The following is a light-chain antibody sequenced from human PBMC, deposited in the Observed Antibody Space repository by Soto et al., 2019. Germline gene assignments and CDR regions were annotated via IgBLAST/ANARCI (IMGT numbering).Light chain of an antibody. CDR2: DAS. Sequence: IEVTQSPSSLAASVGDRVIITCRASQTIGTYLNWYRHKSGAAPELLIYDASTLQSGVPSRFRGGASGTDFTLTISSLQLDDFATYYCQQSYNTPLTFGQGTKVDIK. CDR3: QQSYNTPLT. V-gene: IGKV1-39*01. CDR1: QTIGTY. J-gene: IGKJ1*01.